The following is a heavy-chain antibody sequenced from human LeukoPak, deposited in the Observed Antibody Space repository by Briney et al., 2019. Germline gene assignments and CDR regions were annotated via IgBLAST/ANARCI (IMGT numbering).Heavy chain of an antibody. V-gene: IGHV1-69*05. CDR2: IIPIFGTA. CDR3: ASGVVPAAIPSYYYMDV. CDR1: GGTFSSYA. J-gene: IGHJ6*03. D-gene: IGHD2-2*01. Sequence: SVKVSCKASGGTFSSYAISWVRQAPGQGLEWMGGIIPIFGTANYAQKFQGRVTITTDESTSTAYMELSSLRSEGTAVYYCASGVVPAAIPSYYYMDVWGKGTTVTVSS.